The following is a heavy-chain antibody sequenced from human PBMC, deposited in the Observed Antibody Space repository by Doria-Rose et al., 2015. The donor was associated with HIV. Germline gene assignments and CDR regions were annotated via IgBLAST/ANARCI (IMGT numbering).Heavy chain of an antibody. D-gene: IGHD3-3*01. V-gene: IGHV4-31*03. CDR2: TYYTGTS. Sequence: QLHLQESGPGLLKPSETLSLTCSVSGASVSSRGYYWNWIRQVPGKGLESLGYTYYTGTSDYSPSLKSRLNMAVDTSKNQFSLKLSFVTVADTAVYYCARMGSYRELDYWGQGALVIVSA. CDR1: GASVSSRGYY. J-gene: IGHJ4*02. CDR3: ARMGSYRELDY.